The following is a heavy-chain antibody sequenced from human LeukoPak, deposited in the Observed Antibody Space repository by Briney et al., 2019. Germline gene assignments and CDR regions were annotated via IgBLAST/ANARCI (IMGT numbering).Heavy chain of an antibody. V-gene: IGHV4-39*07. Sequence: SETLSLTCTVSGGPIRGTIYYWGWIRHPPGKGLGGLGGTNYSGSTYYNPSLKSRVTMSVDTSKNQFSLKLSSVTAADTAVYYCAKDWAPTAGGSGYYGMDVWGQGTTVIVSS. CDR3: AKDWAPTAGGSGYYGMDV. CDR1: GGPIRGTIYY. CDR2: TNYSGST. D-gene: IGHD6-25*01. J-gene: IGHJ6*02.